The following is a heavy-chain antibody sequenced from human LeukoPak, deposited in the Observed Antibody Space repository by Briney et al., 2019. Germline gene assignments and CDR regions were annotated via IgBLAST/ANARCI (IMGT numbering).Heavy chain of an antibody. J-gene: IGHJ5*02. CDR1: GFTFSSYG. CDR2: ISYDGSNK. Sequence: GGSLRLSCAASGFTFSSYGMHWVRQAPGKGLEWVAVISYDGSNKYYADSVKGRFTISRDNAKNSLYLQMNSLRDEDTAVYYCARAQLRFLDDYNWFDPWGQGTLVTVSS. V-gene: IGHV3-30*03. D-gene: IGHD3-3*01. CDR3: ARAQLRFLDDYNWFDP.